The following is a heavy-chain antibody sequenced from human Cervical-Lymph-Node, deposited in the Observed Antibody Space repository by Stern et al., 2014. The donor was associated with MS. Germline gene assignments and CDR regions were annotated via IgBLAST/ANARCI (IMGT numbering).Heavy chain of an antibody. V-gene: IGHV3-7*01. CDR2: IKQDGSEE. CDR3: ARDCGVGNCAGARGYSYYYGLDV. CDR1: GFSFSSYW. Sequence: EVQLVESGGGLVQPGGSQRLSCAASGFSFSSYWMTWVRQAPGRGPEWVANIKQDGSEEYYVDSVKGRFTISRDNAKNSLYLQMHSLRDEDTAVYYCARDCGVGNCAGARGYSYYYGLDVWGQGTTVTVSS. D-gene: IGHD2-8*02. J-gene: IGHJ6*02.